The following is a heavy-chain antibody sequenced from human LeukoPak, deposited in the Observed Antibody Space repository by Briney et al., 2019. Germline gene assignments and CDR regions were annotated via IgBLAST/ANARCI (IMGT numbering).Heavy chain of an antibody. D-gene: IGHD3-9*01. J-gene: IGHJ6*02. V-gene: IGHV1-18*01. CDR1: GYTFTSYG. Sequence: ASVKVSCKASGYTFTSYGISWVRQAPGQGLEWMGWICAYNGNTNYAQKLQGRVTMTTDTSTSTAYMELRSLRSDDTAVYYCARRGCYDILTGYYNSYYYYGMDVWGQGTTVTVSS. CDR2: ICAYNGNT. CDR3: ARRGCYDILTGYYNSYYYYGMDV.